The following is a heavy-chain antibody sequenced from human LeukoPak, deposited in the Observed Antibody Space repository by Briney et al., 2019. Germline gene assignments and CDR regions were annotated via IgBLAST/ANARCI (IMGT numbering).Heavy chain of an antibody. CDR1: GFTFTHFA. V-gene: IGHV3-53*01. Sequence: GGSLRLSCTASGFTFTHFAMTWVRQAPGKGLEGVSLIYSGGSTYYADSVKGRFTLARDNSKNTLGLQMDSLRGHDTAVYYCARRAGGYSHPYDYWGQGTLVTVSS. CDR2: IYSGGST. D-gene: IGHD4-23*01. CDR3: ARRAGGYSHPYDY. J-gene: IGHJ4*02.